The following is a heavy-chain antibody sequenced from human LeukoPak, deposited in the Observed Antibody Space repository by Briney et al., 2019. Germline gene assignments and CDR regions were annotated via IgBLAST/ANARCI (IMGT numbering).Heavy chain of an antibody. CDR1: GYTFIDYY. CDR3: ARAAGSGYYGYSGY. J-gene: IGHJ4*02. CDR2: VNPSGDST. V-gene: IGHV1-46*01. Sequence: ASVKVSCKASGYTFIDYYIHWLRQAPGQGLEWMGIVNPSGDSTNYAQNFQGRVTMTGDTSTSTVYMELSSLRSEDTAVYYCARAAGSGYYGYSGYWGQGTLVTVSS. D-gene: IGHD3-22*01.